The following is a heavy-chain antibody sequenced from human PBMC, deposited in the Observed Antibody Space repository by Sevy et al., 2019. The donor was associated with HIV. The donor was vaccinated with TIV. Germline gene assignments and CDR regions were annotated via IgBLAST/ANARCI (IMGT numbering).Heavy chain of an antibody. D-gene: IGHD6-19*01. J-gene: IGHJ4*02. V-gene: IGHV4-4*02. Sequence: SETLSLTYAVSGASISGSSWWSWVRQPPGKGLEWIGEMYYRGTTNYNASLKSRVTISVDKSKNQFSLKLNSVTAADTAVYYCAAVTGTDILGYYFDSWGQGTLVTVSS. CDR1: GASISGSSW. CDR3: AAVTGTDILGYYFDS. CDR2: MYYRGTT.